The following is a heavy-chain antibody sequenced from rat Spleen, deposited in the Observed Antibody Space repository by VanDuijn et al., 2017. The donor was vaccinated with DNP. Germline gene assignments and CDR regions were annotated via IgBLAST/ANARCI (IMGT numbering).Heavy chain of an antibody. J-gene: IGHJ2*01. Sequence: EVQLQESGPGLVKPSQSLSLTCSVTGYSITSCCRWTWIRKFPGHKLEWMGYINSAGSTNYNPSLKSRISITRDTSKNQFFLQVNSVTTEDTATYYCALETTRMGIPLYYWGQGIMVTVSS. CDR1: GYSITSCCR. V-gene: IGHV3-3*01. CDR3: ALETTRMGIPLYY. CDR2: INSAGST. D-gene: IGHD1-4*01.